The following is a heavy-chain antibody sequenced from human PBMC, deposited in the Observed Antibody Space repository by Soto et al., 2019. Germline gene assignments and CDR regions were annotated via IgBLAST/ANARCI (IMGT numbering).Heavy chain of an antibody. CDR2: INPNSGGT. J-gene: IGHJ6*02. D-gene: IGHD3-3*01. CDR1: GYAFTGYY. Sequence: ASVKVSCKASGYAFTGYYMHWVRQAPGQGLEWMGWINPNSGGTNYAQKFQGRVTMTRDTSISTAYMELSRLRSDDTAVYYCARDNYDFWSGYRQNYGMDVWGQGTTVTVSS. CDR3: ARDNYDFWSGYRQNYGMDV. V-gene: IGHV1-2*02.